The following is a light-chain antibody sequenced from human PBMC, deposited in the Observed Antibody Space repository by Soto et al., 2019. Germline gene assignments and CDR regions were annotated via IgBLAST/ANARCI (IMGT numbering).Light chain of an antibody. Sequence: DIQLTQSPSFLSASVGDRVTITCRASQGISSYLAWYHQKSGKAPKFLIYAASTLQSGVPSRFSGSGSGTEFTLTISSLQPEDFSTYYCQSRTDYPITFGQGTLLEIK. CDR3: QSRTDYPIT. J-gene: IGKJ5*01. CDR1: QGISSY. CDR2: AAS. V-gene: IGKV1-9*01.